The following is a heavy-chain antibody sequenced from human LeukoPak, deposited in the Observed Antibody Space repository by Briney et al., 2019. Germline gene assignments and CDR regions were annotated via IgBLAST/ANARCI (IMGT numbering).Heavy chain of an antibody. CDR3: ARDRRPRAVAGAYISYGMDV. J-gene: IGHJ6*02. V-gene: IGHV4-4*07. CDR1: GGSTNNYF. Sequence: SETLSLTCSVPGGSTNNYFWSWIRQSAGKGLEWIGRVNPYGTSNYNPSLKSRVTMSVDTSKNLVSLRLTSLTAADTAVYYCARDRRPRAVAGAYISYGMDVWGQGTTVTVSS. CDR2: VNPYGTS. D-gene: IGHD6-19*01.